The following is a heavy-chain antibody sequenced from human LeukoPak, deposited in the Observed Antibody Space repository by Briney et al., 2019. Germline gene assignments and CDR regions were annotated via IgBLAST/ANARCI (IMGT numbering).Heavy chain of an antibody. V-gene: IGHV4-30-2*01. D-gene: IGHD6-13*01. CDR3: GRGGIAAAASGIDY. CDR1: GGSISSGGYS. CDR2: IYQNGNT. Sequence: PSETLSLTCAVSGGSISSGGYSWSWIRQPPGKGLEWVGYIYQNGNTYCNPSLKSRVTISVDRSKNQFSLNLSSVTAADTAVYYCGRGGIAAAASGIDYWGQGTLVAVSS. J-gene: IGHJ4*02.